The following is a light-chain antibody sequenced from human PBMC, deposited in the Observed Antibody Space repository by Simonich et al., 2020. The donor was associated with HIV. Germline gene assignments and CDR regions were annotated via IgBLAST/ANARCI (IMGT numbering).Light chain of an antibody. CDR2: AAS. J-gene: IGKJ1*01. V-gene: IGKV1-39*01. Sequence: DIQMTQSPSSLSASVGDRVTITCRASQSISSYLNWYQQKPGKSPTLLIYAASSLQRRVPSRFSGSGSGTDFTLTISSLQPEDFATYDCQQSYSTPRTFGQGTKVEIK. CDR3: QQSYSTPRT. CDR1: QSISSY.